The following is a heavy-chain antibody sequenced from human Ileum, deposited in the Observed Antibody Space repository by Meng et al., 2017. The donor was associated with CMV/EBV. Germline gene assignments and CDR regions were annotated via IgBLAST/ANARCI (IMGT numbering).Heavy chain of an antibody. CDR2: INPKNDGT. CDR1: GYPCTDYY. J-gene: IGHJ6*02. V-gene: IGHV1-2*02. D-gene: IGHD3-3*01. Sequence: SGYPCTDYYIHWVRQAPGEGLEWMGWINPKNDGTNYAQKFQGRVTVTRDTSAAYMELTRLRSDDTAVYYCARGGDFWSGHIKYNMDVWGQGTTVTVSS. CDR3: ARGGDFWSGHIKYNMDV.